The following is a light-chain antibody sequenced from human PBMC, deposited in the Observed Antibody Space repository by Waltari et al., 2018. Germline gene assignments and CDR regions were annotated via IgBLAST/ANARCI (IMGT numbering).Light chain of an antibody. Sequence: YVLTQPPSVSVDPGKTARLTCGGDNIGRKSGNWYQQKPGQAPVLVMFYDSDRPSEIPERFSGSNSGNTATLTISWVEAGDEADYHCQVWDDVTDSGVFGGGTKLTVL. CDR2: YDS. V-gene: IGLV3-21*04. CDR3: QVWDDVTDSGV. CDR1: NIGRKS. J-gene: IGLJ3*02.